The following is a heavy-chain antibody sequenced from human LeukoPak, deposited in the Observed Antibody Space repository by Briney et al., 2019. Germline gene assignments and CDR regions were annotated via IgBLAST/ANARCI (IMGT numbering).Heavy chain of an antibody. D-gene: IGHD3-16*02. J-gene: IGHJ4*02. V-gene: IGHV1-18*01. Sequence: GASVKVSCKASGYTFTSYGISWVRQAPGQGLEWMGWISAYNGNTNYAQKLQGRVTMTTDTSTSTAYMELSSLRSEDTAVYYCARGGVYYIWGSYRYTHLGGEYYFDYWGQGTLVTVSS. CDR2: ISAYNGNT. CDR3: ARGGVYYIWGSYRYTHLGGEYYFDY. CDR1: GYTFTSYG.